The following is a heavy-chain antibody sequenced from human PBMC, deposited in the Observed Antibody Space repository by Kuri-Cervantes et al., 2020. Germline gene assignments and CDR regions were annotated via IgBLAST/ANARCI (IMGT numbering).Heavy chain of an antibody. Sequence: GGSLRLSCAASKFTFSSHWMNWVRQAPGKGLEWVANINPDGGAKSYVDSVKGRFTISRDNAENSLYLQMNSLRDEDTAVYYCARGYGYWGQGTLVTVSS. CDR2: INPDGGAK. CDR3: ARGYGY. CDR1: KFTFSSHW. V-gene: IGHV3-7*01. J-gene: IGHJ4*02. D-gene: IGHD5-18*01.